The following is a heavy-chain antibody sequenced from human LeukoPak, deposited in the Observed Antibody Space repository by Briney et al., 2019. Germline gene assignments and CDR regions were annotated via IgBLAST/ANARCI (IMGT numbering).Heavy chain of an antibody. V-gene: IGHV3-66*01. CDR2: IYSGGST. D-gene: IGHD4-17*01. Sequence: GGSLRLSCAASGFTVSSNYMSWVRQAPGKGLEWVSVIYSGGSTYYADSVKGRFTISRDNSKNTLYLQMNSLRAEDTAVYYYARGRTTVTTFDYWGQGTLVTVSS. CDR1: GFTVSSNY. J-gene: IGHJ4*02. CDR3: ARGRTTVTTFDY.